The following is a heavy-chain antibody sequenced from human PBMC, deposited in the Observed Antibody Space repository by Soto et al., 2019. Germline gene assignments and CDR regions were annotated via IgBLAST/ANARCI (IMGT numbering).Heavy chain of an antibody. CDR2: INPNSGGT. Sequence: ASVKVSCKASGYTFTGYYMHWVRQAPGQGLEWMGWINPNSGGTNYAQKFQGWVTMTRDTSISTAYMELSRLRSDDTAVYYCARVHSYSSSWYWFDYWGQGTLVTVSS. J-gene: IGHJ4*02. CDR1: GYTFTGYY. CDR3: ARVHSYSSSWYWFDY. V-gene: IGHV1-2*04. D-gene: IGHD6-13*01.